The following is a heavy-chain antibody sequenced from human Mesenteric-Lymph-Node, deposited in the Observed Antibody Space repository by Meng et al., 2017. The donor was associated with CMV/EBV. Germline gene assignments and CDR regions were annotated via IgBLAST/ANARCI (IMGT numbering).Heavy chain of an antibody. Sequence: SETLSLTCTVSGISIVDSCSSCVWIRQSPGKRLEWIGTINDSGTTNYNPSLKSRITMSVDTSKNQFSLKLNSVTAADTAVYFCARGALRFFGNWGQGTLVTVSS. D-gene: IGHD3-3*01. J-gene: IGHJ4*02. CDR2: INDSGTT. CDR3: ARGALRFFGN. CDR1: GISIVDSCSS. V-gene: IGHV4-39*07.